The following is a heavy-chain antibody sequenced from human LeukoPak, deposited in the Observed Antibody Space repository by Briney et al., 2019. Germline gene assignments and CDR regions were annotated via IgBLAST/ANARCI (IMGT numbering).Heavy chain of an antibody. CDR3: ARVTGYMIEDYFDY. V-gene: IGHV4-4*02. J-gene: IGHJ4*02. D-gene: IGHD3-22*01. Sequence: PSGTLSLTCAVSGGSISSNNWWSWVRQPPGKGLEWIGEIYHSGSTNYNPSLKSRVTILVNTSKNQFSLRLRSVTAADTAVYYCARVTGYMIEDYFDYWGQGTLVTVSS. CDR2: IYHSGST. CDR1: GGSISSNNW.